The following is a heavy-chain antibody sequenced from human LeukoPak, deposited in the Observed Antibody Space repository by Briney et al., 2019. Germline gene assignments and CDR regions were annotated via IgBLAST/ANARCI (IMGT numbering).Heavy chain of an antibody. CDR2: INSDGSST. J-gene: IGHJ4*02. V-gene: IGHV3-74*01. Sequence: GGSLRLSCAASGFTFSNYWMHWVRQAPGKGLVWVSRINSDGSSTTYADSVKGRFTISRDNAKNTLYLQMNSLRAEDTAVYYCARDSSYCSSTSCYNYFDYWGKGNLVTVSS. CDR1: GFTFSNYW. CDR3: ARDSSYCSSTSCYNYFDY. D-gene: IGHD2-2*02.